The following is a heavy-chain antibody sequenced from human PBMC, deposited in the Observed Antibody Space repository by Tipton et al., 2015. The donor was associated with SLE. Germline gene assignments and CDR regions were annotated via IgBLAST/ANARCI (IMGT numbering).Heavy chain of an antibody. Sequence: TLSLTCIVSGGSITTRSYYWGWIRQPPGKGLEWIASISYSGNTYYNASLKSRVTISVDTSKNQFSLRLSSVSAADTAVYYCARHVDPTDYYYYAVDVWGQGTTVTVSS. CDR1: GGSITTRSYY. CDR3: ARHVDPTDYYYYAVDV. V-gene: IGHV4-39*07. CDR2: ISYSGNT. J-gene: IGHJ6*02.